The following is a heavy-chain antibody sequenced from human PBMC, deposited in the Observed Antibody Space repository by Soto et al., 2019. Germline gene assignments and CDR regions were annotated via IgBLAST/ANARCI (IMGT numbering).Heavy chain of an antibody. CDR1: GASVSSSSYY. Sequence: QLQLHESGPGLVKPSETLSLTCTVSGASVSSSSYYWGWIRQPPGKGLEWIGSIYYSGSTYYNPSLKSRVNISVDTYKNQFSLKLSSVTAADTAVYYCARLNAGTTYYYYGMDVWGQGTTVTVSS. J-gene: IGHJ6*02. D-gene: IGHD1-7*01. CDR3: ARLNAGTTYYYYGMDV. V-gene: IGHV4-39*01. CDR2: IYYSGST.